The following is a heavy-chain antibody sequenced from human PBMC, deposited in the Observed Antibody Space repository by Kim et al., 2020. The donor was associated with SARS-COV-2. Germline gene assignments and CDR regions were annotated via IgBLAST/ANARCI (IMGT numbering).Heavy chain of an antibody. D-gene: IGHD6-19*01. CDR3: ARGRDSGYLDY. J-gene: IGHJ4*02. Sequence: SETLSLTCTVSGGSISSSSYYWGWIRQPPGKGLEWIGSIYYSGSTYYNPSLKSRVTISVDTSKNQFSLKLSSVTAADTAVYYCARGRDSGYLDYWGQGTLVTVSS. CDR2: IYYSGST. V-gene: IGHV4-39*07. CDR1: GGSISSSSYY.